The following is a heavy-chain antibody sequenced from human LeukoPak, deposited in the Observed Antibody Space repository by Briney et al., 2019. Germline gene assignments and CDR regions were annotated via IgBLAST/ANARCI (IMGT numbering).Heavy chain of an antibody. D-gene: IGHD7-27*01. J-gene: IGHJ4*02. V-gene: IGHV3-23*01. Sequence: GGSLRLSCAASGFTFSSYAMSCVRQAPGKGLEWVSAISGSGGSTCYADSVKGRFTISRDNSKNTLYLQMNSLRAEDTAVYYCARDRGTGYFDYWGQGTLVTVSS. CDR1: GFTFSSYA. CDR3: ARDRGTGYFDY. CDR2: ISGSGGST.